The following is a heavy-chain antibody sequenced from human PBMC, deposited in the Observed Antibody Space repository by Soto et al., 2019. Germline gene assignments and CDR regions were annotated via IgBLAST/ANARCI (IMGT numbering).Heavy chain of an antibody. CDR3: ARYVYSSSWQLYY. V-gene: IGHV3-7*05. Sequence: EVQLVESGGGLVQPGGSLRLSCAASGFTFSSYWMSWVRQAPGKGLEWVANIKQDGSEKYYVDYVKGRFTISRDNAKNPLYVQMNSVRAEATAGYYCARYVYSSSWQLYYWGQGTLVTVSS. J-gene: IGHJ4*02. CDR2: IKQDGSEK. D-gene: IGHD6-13*01. CDR1: GFTFSSYW.